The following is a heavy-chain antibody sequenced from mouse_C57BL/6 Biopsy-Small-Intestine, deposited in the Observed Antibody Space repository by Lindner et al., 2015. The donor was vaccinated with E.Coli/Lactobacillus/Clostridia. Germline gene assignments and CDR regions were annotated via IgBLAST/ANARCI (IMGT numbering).Heavy chain of an antibody. Sequence: VQLQESGPELVKPGASVKISCKASGNAFSTSWMNWVKQRPGKGLEWIGRIFPGDGDTDYNGKFKDKATLTADISSSTAHLQLSSLTSADSAVYFCARWAGYFDYFDYWGQGTTLTVSS. CDR1: GNAFSTSW. CDR3: ARWAGYFDYFDY. CDR2: IFPGDGDT. J-gene: IGHJ2*01. V-gene: IGHV1-82*01. D-gene: IGHD2-3*01.